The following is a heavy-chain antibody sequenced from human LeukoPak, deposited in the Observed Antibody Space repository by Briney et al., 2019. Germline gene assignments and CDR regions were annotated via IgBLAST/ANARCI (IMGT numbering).Heavy chain of an antibody. CDR1: GGSFSGYY. Sequence: SETLSLTCAVYGGSFSGYYWSWIRQPPGKGLEWIGEINHSGSTNYNPSLKSRVTISLDTSKNQFSPKLSSVTAADTAVYYCARAGDYSDYVFDYWGQGTLVTVSS. J-gene: IGHJ4*02. V-gene: IGHV4-34*01. D-gene: IGHD4-11*01. CDR3: ARAGDYSDYVFDY. CDR2: INHSGST.